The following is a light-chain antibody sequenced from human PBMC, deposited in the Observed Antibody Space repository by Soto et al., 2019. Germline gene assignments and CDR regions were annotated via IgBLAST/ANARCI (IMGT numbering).Light chain of an antibody. J-gene: IGKJ1*01. CDR2: GAS. CDR3: QHNNDWPLT. CDR1: QSVSSN. V-gene: IGKV3-15*01. Sequence: EIVMTQSPATLSVSPGERATLSCRARQSVSSNLAWYQQKPGQAPRLIIYGASTRATGIPARFRGSGSETEFTLTISGLQSEYFAVYCCQHNNDWPLTFGQGTKVEIK.